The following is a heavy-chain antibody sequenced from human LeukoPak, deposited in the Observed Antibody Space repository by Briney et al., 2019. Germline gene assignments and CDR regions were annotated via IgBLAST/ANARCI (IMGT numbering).Heavy chain of an antibody. D-gene: IGHD5-12*01. V-gene: IGHV4-39*01. J-gene: IGHJ5*02. CDR3: ARQFHGSGYVDDL. CDR2: IYYSGTT. CDR1: GGAISSTSFY. Sequence: SETLSLTCSVSGGAISSTSFYWGWIRRPPGKGLEWIASIYYSGTTHYNPSLKSRVTMSVDTSKNQFSLKLSAVTAADTAVYYCARQFHGSGYVDDLWGQGTLVTVSS.